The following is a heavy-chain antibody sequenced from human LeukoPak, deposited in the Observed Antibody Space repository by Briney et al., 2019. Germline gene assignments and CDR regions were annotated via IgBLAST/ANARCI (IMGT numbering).Heavy chain of an antibody. Sequence: GGSLRLPCAASGFTFSSYSMNWVRQAPGKGLEWVSYISSSSSTIYYADSVKGRFTISRDNAKNSLYLQMNSLRAEDTAVYYCARELGTVTTDYWGQGTLVTVSS. V-gene: IGHV3-48*01. D-gene: IGHD4-17*01. CDR3: ARELGTVTTDY. J-gene: IGHJ4*02. CDR2: ISSSSSTI. CDR1: GFTFSSYS.